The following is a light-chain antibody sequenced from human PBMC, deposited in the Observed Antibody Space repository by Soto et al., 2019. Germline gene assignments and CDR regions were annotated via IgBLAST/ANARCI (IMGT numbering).Light chain of an antibody. CDR2: GAS. V-gene: IGKV3-20*01. Sequence: EIVLTQSPGTLSLSPGERATLSCRASQSVSSNYLAWYQQKPGQAPRLLIYGASSRATGIPDRFSGSGSGTEFTLSISRLEPEDFAVYYCQQYVTSPQTFGQGTKLEI. CDR3: QQYVTSPQT. J-gene: IGKJ2*01. CDR1: QSVSSNY.